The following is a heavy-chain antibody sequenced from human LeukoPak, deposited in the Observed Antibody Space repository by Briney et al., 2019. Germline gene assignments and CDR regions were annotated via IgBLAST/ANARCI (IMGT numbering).Heavy chain of an antibody. D-gene: IGHD3-10*01. CDR1: GGSISSYY. J-gene: IGHJ4*02. Sequence: SETLSLTCTVSGGSISSYYWGWIRQPPGKGLEWIGSIYYSGSTYYNPSLKSRVTISVDTSKNQFSLKLSSVTAADTAVYYCARDATMVRGVIRGSDYWGQGTLVTVSS. CDR3: ARDATMVRGVIRGSDY. V-gene: IGHV4-39*07. CDR2: IYYSGST.